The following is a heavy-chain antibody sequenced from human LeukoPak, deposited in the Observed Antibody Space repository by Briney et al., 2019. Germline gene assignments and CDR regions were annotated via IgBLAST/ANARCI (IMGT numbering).Heavy chain of an antibody. CDR2: IYYTGTT. J-gene: IGHJ4*02. CDR1: GGSISIYY. CDR3: ARSGTYQYSSTSDY. D-gene: IGHD6-13*01. Sequence: PSETLSLTCSVSGGSISIYYWTWIRQIPGKGLEWIGYIYYTGTTNYNPLFESRATISVDTSKNQFSLKLTSVIAADTAVYFCARSGTYQYSSTSDYWGQGTLVTVSS. V-gene: IGHV4-59*12.